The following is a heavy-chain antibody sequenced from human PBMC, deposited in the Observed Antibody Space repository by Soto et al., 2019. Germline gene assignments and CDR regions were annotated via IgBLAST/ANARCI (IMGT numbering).Heavy chain of an antibody. V-gene: IGHV4-59*01. CDR2: IYYSGST. J-gene: IGHJ5*02. CDR1: GVSISSYY. Sequence: PSDTRSLTCTFSGVSISSYYLSLIRQPPGKGLEWIGYIYYSGSTNYNPSLKSRVTISVDTSKNQFSLKLSSVTAADTAVYYCERLLLAANLRGSWFDPWGQETLFT. CDR3: ERLLLAANLRGSWFDP. D-gene: IGHD2-15*01.